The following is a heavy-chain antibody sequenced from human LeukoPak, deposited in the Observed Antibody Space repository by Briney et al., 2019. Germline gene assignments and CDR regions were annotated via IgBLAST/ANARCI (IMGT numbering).Heavy chain of an antibody. J-gene: IGHJ3*02. CDR3: ARAPLVEPAALYAFDI. CDR1: GFTFSSYA. CDR2: ISYDGSNK. V-gene: IGHV3-30-3*01. Sequence: PGRSLRLSCAASGFTFSSYAMHWVRQAPGKGLGWVAVISYDGSNKYYADSVKGRFTISRDNSKNTLYLQMNSLRAEDTAVYYCARAPLVEPAALYAFDIWGQGTMVTVSS. D-gene: IGHD2-2*01.